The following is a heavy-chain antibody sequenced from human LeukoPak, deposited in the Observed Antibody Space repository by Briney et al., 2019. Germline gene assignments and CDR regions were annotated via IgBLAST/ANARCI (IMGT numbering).Heavy chain of an antibody. CDR2: IYSGVGT. CDR1: GFIVSSRY. V-gene: IGHV3-53*01. J-gene: IGHJ6*02. Sequence: GGSLRLSCAASGFIVSSRYMSWVRQAPGKGLEWVSAIYSGVGTNYADSVKGRFTISRGNSRNTLYLQMNSLRAEDTAVYYCVRAENGMDVWGRGTAVTVS. CDR3: VRAENGMDV.